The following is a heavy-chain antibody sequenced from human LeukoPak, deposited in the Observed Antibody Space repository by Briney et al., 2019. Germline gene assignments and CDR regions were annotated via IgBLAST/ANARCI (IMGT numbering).Heavy chain of an antibody. CDR2: IYYSGST. D-gene: IGHD3-10*01. CDR1: GGSISSGGYY. CDR3: ARGLWFGEFLRY. V-gene: IGHV4-61*08. Sequence: PSETLSLTCTVSGGSISSGGYYWSWIRQPPGKGLDWIGYIYYSGSTNYNPSLKSRVTISVDTSKNQFSLKLSSVTAADTAVYYCARGLWFGEFLRYWGQGTLVTVSS. J-gene: IGHJ4*02.